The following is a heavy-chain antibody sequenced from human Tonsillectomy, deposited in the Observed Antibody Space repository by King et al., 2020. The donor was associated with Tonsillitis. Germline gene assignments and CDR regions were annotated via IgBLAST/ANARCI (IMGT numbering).Heavy chain of an antibody. CDR2: IYYSGST. J-gene: IGHJ3*02. CDR3: ARQSGHIVVVTAIIPAFDI. CDR1: GGSISSSSYY. D-gene: IGHD2-21*02. Sequence: QLQESGPGLVKPSETLSLTCTVSGGSISSSSYYWGWIRQPPGKGLEWIGSIYYSGSTYYNPSLKSRVTISVDTSKNQFSLKLSSVTAADTAVYYCARQSGHIVVVTAIIPAFDIWGQGTMVTVSS. V-gene: IGHV4-39*07.